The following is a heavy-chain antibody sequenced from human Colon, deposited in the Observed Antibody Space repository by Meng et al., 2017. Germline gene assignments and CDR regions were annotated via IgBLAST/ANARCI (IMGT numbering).Heavy chain of an antibody. Sequence: SVKVSCKASGGIFSSYAISCVRHAPGQGLEWMGGIIPIFGTANYAQKFQGRVTITADESTSTAYMELSSLRSEDTAVYYCARRVRGNWLPVDAFDSWGQGTMVTVSS. J-gene: IGHJ3*02. CDR2: IIPIFGTA. CDR1: GGIFSSYA. D-gene: IGHD3-22*01. CDR3: ARRVRGNWLPVDAFDS. V-gene: IGHV1-69*13.